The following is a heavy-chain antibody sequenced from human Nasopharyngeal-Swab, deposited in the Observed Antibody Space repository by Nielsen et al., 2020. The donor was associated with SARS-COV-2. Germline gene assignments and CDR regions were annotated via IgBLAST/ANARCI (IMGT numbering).Heavy chain of an antibody. D-gene: IGHD2-15*01. J-gene: IGHJ5*02. CDR2: ISWNSGSI. Sequence: SLKISCAASGFTFDDYAMHWVRQAPGKGLEWVSGISWNSGSIGYADSVKGRFTISRDNAKNSLYLQMNSLRAEDTALYYCAKGGYCSGGSCFNWFDPWGQGTLVTVLL. V-gene: IGHV3-9*01. CDR3: AKGGYCSGGSCFNWFDP. CDR1: GFTFDDYA.